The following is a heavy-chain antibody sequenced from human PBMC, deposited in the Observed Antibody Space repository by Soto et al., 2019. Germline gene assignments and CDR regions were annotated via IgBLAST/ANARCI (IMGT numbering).Heavy chain of an antibody. CDR3: ARAVAGPQNFDY. CDR2: ISAYNGNT. D-gene: IGHD6-19*01. J-gene: IGHJ4*02. CDR1: GYTFTSYG. V-gene: IGHV1-18*01. Sequence: QVQLVQSGAEVKKPVASVKVSCKASGYTFTSYGISWVRQAPGQGLEWMGWISAYNGNTKYAQKVQGRVTMTTDTSTSTASMELRSLRSDHTAVYYCARAVAGPQNFDYWGQGTLVNVSS.